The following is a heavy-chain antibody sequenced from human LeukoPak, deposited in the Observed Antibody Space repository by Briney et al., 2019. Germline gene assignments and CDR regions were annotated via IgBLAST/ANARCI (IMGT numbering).Heavy chain of an antibody. J-gene: IGHJ4*02. CDR1: GYTFTRYA. Sequence: GASVKVSCKASGYTFTRYAINWLRQAPGQGLEWMGWINMYTANPAYAQGFTERFVFSLDTSVTTAYLQISNLKTEDTAVYYCAGHDNDDDFDYWGQGTLVTVSS. CDR2: INMYTANP. D-gene: IGHD3-16*01. CDR3: AGHDNDDDFDY. V-gene: IGHV7-4-1*02.